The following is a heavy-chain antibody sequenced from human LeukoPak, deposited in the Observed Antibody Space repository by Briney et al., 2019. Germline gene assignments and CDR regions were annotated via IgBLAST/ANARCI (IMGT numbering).Heavy chain of an antibody. Sequence: GGSLRLSCAASGFTFSSYSMNWVRQAPGKGLEWVSSISSSSSYIYYADSVKGRFTISRDNPNNTLHLQMNSLRAEDTALYYCAREDNPLWFDPWGQGTLVAVSS. CDR2: ISSSSSYI. V-gene: IGHV3-21*01. D-gene: IGHD1-1*01. CDR1: GFTFSSYS. J-gene: IGHJ5*02. CDR3: AREDNPLWFDP.